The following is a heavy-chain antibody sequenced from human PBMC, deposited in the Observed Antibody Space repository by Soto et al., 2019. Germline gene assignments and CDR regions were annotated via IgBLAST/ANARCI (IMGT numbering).Heavy chain of an antibody. CDR3: ARGGVPAAFVIYYYYGMDV. CDR1: GGSFSGYY. D-gene: IGHD2-2*01. J-gene: IGHJ6*02. V-gene: IGHV4-34*01. CDR2: INHSGST. Sequence: SETLSLTCAVYGGSFSGYYWSWIRQPPGKGLEWIGEINHSGSTNYNPSLKSRVTISVDTSKNQFSLKLSSVTAADTAVYYCARGGVPAAFVIYYYYGMDVWGQGTTVTVSS.